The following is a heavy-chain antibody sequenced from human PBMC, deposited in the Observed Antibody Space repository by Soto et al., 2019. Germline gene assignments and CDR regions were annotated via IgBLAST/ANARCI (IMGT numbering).Heavy chain of an antibody. Sequence: GASVKVPCKASGYTCTSYGISWVRQAPGQGLEWMGWISTYNGNTKYAQKLQGRVTMTTDTSTSKVYMELRSLRSDDTAVYYCARDFGGKRSYYDSSAYEYYFDYWGQGTLVTVSS. CDR2: ISTYNGNT. D-gene: IGHD3-22*01. CDR3: ARDFGGKRSYYDSSAYEYYFDY. J-gene: IGHJ4*02. CDR1: GYTCTSYG. V-gene: IGHV1-18*01.